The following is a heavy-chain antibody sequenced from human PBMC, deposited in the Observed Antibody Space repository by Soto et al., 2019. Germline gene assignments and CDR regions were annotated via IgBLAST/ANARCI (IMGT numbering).Heavy chain of an antibody. CDR3: ARSDGYNFNWLDS. D-gene: IGHD2-21*01. CDR1: GYTFDTYD. Sequence: QVQLVQSGAEVKTPGASVKVSCKASGYTFDTYDINWVRQAPGQGLEWMGWMNPNSDNTGYAQKFQGRLTMTRDTALSVAHMELSSLRNEDTAVYYCARSDGYNFNWLDSWGQGTLVTVSA. V-gene: IGHV1-8*01. J-gene: IGHJ5*01. CDR2: MNPNSDNT.